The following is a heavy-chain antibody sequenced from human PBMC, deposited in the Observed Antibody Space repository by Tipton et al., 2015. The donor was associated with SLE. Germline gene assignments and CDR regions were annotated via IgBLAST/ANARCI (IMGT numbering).Heavy chain of an antibody. CDR3: ARDSMRAWILAFDI. V-gene: IGHV4-4*07. Sequence: TLSLTCTVSGGSISTYFWSWIRQPAGKELEWLGRISNSGTTYYNPSLKSRVTMSVDTSKNQVSLKLTSVTAADTATYYCARDSMRAWILAFDIWGQGTMVTVSS. CDR2: ISNSGTT. CDR1: GGSISTYF. J-gene: IGHJ3*02. D-gene: IGHD2/OR15-2a*01.